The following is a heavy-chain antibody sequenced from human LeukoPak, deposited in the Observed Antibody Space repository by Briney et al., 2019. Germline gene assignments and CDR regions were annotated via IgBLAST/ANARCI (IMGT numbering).Heavy chain of an antibody. V-gene: IGHV1-46*01. D-gene: IGHD6-6*01. CDR1: GYTFTNYH. Sequence: ASVKVSRKASGYTFTNYHMHWVRQAPGQGLGWMGIINPSGGRTSYAQKFQGRVTMTRDTSTSTVYMELSSLRSEDTAVYYCANEYSNSSGWFDPWGQGTLVTVSS. CDR2: INPSGGRT. CDR3: ANEYSNSSGWFDP. J-gene: IGHJ5*02.